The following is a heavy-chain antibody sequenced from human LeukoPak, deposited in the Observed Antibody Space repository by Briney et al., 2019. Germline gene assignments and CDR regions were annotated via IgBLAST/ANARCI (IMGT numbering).Heavy chain of an antibody. D-gene: IGHD3-22*01. CDR3: AKPPYYYDSSGYYLDY. CDR2: ISYDGSNK. CDR1: GFTFSSYG. V-gene: IGHV3-30*18. J-gene: IGHJ4*02. Sequence: GGSLRLSCAASGFTFSSYGMHWVRQAPDKGLEWVAVISYDGSNKYYADSVKGRFTISRDNSKNTLYLQMNSLRAEDTAVYYCAKPPYYYDSSGYYLDYWGQGTLVTVSS.